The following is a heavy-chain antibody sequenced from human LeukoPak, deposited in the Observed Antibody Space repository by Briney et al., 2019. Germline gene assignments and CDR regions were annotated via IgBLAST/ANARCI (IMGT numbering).Heavy chain of an antibody. CDR3: ARYSSSWYIDY. Sequence: GGSLRLSCAVSGSTFSTYAMSWVRQAPGKGLEWVSYISSSSSYTNYADSVKGRFTISRDNAKNSLYLQMNSLRAEDTAVYYCARYSSSWYIDYWGQGTLVTVSS. CDR2: ISSSSSYT. V-gene: IGHV3-11*03. J-gene: IGHJ4*02. CDR1: GSTFSTYA. D-gene: IGHD6-13*01.